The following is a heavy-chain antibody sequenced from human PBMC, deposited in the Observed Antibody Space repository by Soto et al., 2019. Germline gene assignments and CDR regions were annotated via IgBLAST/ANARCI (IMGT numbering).Heavy chain of an antibody. Sequence: EVQLLESGGGLVQPGGSLRLSCAASGFTFSSYAMSWVRQAPGKGLEGVSAISGSGGSTYYADSVKGRFTISSDNSKTALYLQMNSLRAEDTAVYYCAKDAEGYSSGWPANWGQGTLLTVSS. CDR3: AKDAEGYSSGWPAN. V-gene: IGHV3-23*01. CDR1: GFTFSSYA. CDR2: ISGSGGST. D-gene: IGHD6-19*01. J-gene: IGHJ4*02.